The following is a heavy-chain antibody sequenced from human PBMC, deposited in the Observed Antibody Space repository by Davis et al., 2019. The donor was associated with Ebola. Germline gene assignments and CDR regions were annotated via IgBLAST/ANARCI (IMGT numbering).Heavy chain of an antibody. CDR1: GFTFSSYA. V-gene: IGHV3-30-3*01. CDR2: MSYDGSNK. CDR3: ARNYYDSSGYQPRAFDI. Sequence: GESLKISCAASGFTFSSYAIHWVRQAPGKGLEWVAVMSYDGSNKYYADSVKGRFTISRDNSKNTLYLQMNSLRAEDTAVYYCARNYYDSSGYQPRAFDIWGQGTMVTVSS. J-gene: IGHJ3*02. D-gene: IGHD3-22*01.